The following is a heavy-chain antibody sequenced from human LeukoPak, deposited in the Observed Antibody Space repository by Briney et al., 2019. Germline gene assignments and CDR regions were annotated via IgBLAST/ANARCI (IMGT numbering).Heavy chain of an antibody. J-gene: IGHJ4*02. CDR3: AKESPQFDY. CDR2: ISGTGGTT. CDR1: GFTFSSYA. Sequence: GGSLRLTCAASGFTFSSYAMSWVRQAPAKGLEWVSTISGTGGTTYYADSVKGRFTISRDNSKNTLYLQMNSLRVEDTAVYYCAKESPQFDYWGQGTLVTVSS. V-gene: IGHV3-23*01.